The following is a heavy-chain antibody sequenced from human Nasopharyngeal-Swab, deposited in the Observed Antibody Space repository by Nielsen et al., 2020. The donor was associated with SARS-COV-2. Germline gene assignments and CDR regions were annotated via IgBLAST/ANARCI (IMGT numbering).Heavy chain of an antibody. V-gene: IGHV1-69*13. Sequence: SVKVSCKASGATFSSYAISWVRQAPGQGLEWMGGIIPIFGTANYAQKFQGRVTITADESTSTAYMELSSLRSEDTAAYYCARVAGASGYDFSGWGQGTLVTVSS. D-gene: IGHD5-12*01. CDR3: ARVAGASGYDFSG. J-gene: IGHJ4*02. CDR2: IIPIFGTA. CDR1: GATFSSYA.